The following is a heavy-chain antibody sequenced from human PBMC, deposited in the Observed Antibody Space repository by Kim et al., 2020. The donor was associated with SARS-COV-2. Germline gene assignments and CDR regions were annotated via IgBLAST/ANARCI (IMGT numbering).Heavy chain of an antibody. CDR1: GYTFTNHY. Sequence: ASVKVSCKSSGYTFTNHYIHWVRQAPGQGLEWMGLINPNGGITSYAQKFQGRATMTRDTSTSTVYMELSSLRSEDTAVYYCARGCNDATGYYWGQGTLVTVSS. D-gene: IGHD1-1*01. J-gene: IGHJ4*02. V-gene: IGHV1-46*01. CDR3: ARGCNDATGYY. CDR2: INPNGGIT.